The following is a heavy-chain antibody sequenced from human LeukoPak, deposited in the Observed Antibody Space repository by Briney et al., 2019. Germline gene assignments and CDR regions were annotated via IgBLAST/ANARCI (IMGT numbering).Heavy chain of an antibody. CDR2: TVAGYSET. D-gene: IGHD4-23*01. CDR1: GGSISSSN. Sequence: PSETLSLTCAASGGSISSSNWWSWVRQAPAKGLEWVSITVAGYSETHYADSVRGRFTISRDDSSNTLSLEMNSLRADDTGTYYCVKDFCRGGNCPFPLFDSWGQGTVVTVSS. V-gene: IGHV3-23*01. J-gene: IGHJ4*02. CDR3: VKDFCRGGNCPFPLFDS.